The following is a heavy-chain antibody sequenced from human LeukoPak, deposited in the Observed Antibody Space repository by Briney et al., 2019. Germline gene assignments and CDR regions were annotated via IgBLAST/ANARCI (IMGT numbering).Heavy chain of an antibody. CDR2: IYSGGST. D-gene: IGHD1-26*01. J-gene: IGHJ3*02. V-gene: IGHV3-53*01. CDR1: GFTVSSNY. CDR3: ARASTTNDAFDI. Sequence: GGSLRLSCAASGFTVSSNYMSWVRQAPGKGLEWVADIYSGGSTYYADSVKGRFNISRDNSKHTLYLQMNSLRAEDTGVYYCARASTTNDAFDIWGQGTMVTVSS.